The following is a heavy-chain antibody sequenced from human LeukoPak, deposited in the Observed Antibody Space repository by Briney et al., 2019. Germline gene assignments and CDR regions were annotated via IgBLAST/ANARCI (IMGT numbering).Heavy chain of an antibody. CDR1: GGTFSSYA. CDR2: IIPIFGTA. CDR3: ARARRYYDILTGYPPQHDAFDI. J-gene: IGHJ3*02. Sequence: SVNVSCKASGGTFSSYAISWVRQAPGQGLEWMGGIIPIFGTANYAQKFQGRVTITADESTSTAYMELSSLRSEDTAVYYCARARRYYDILTGYPPQHDAFDIWGQGTMVTVSS. V-gene: IGHV1-69*13. D-gene: IGHD3-9*01.